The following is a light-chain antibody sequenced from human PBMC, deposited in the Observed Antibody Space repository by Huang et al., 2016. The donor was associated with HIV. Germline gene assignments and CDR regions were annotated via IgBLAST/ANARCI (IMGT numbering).Light chain of an antibody. CDR1: QSISSS. CDR3: QQSFSAPRT. Sequence: DLQMTQSPSSLSASVGDRVTITCRASQSISSSLNWYQQKPGKAPKLLIYAASSLQSGVPSRFSGSGSGTDFTLTISSLQPEDFATYSCQQSFSAPRTFGQGTKVEIK. V-gene: IGKV1-39*01. CDR2: AAS. J-gene: IGKJ1*01.